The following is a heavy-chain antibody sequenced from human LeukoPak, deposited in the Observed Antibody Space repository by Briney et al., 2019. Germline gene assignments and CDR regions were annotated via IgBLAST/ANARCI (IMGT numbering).Heavy chain of an antibody. CDR2: IWYDGSNK. Sequence: PGGSLRLSCAASGFTFSTYGMHWVRQAPGKGLEWVAVIWYDGSNKYYADSVKGRFTISRDNSKNTLYLQMNSLRAEGTAVYYCAKSRYSYDYFDYWGQGTLVTVSS. CDR3: AKSRYSYDYFDY. CDR1: GFTFSTYG. V-gene: IGHV3-33*06. J-gene: IGHJ4*02. D-gene: IGHD5-18*01.